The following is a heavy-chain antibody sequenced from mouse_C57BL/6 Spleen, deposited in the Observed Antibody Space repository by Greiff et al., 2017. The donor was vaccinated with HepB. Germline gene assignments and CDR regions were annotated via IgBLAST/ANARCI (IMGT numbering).Heavy chain of an antibody. V-gene: IGHV1-62-2*01. J-gene: IGHJ4*01. CDR2: FYPGSGSI. CDR3: ARHRYYYGSSPYAMDY. CDR1: GYTFTEYT. Sequence: VKVVESGAELVKPGASVKLSCKASGYTFTEYTIHWVKQRSGQGLEWIGWFYPGSGSIKYNEKFKDKATLTADKSSSTVYMELSRLTSEDSAVYFCARHRYYYGSSPYAMDYWGQGTSVTVSS. D-gene: IGHD1-1*01.